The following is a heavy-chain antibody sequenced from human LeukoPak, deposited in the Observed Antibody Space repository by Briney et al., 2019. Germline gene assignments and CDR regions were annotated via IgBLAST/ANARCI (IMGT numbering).Heavy chain of an antibody. CDR3: ARASEDYYDSRGYGNFDY. CDR2: ISSSSSYI. CDR1: GFTFSSYS. V-gene: IGHV3-21*01. J-gene: IGHJ4*02. D-gene: IGHD3-22*01. Sequence: GGSLRLSCAASGFTFSSYSMNWVRQAPGKGLEWVSSISSSSSYIYYADSVKGRFTISRDNAKNSLYLQMNSLRAEDTAVYYCARASEDYYDSRGYGNFDYWGQGTLVTVSS.